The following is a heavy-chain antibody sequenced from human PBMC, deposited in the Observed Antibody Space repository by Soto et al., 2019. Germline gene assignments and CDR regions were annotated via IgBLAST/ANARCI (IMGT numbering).Heavy chain of an antibody. V-gene: IGHV1-69*06. Sequence: GASVKVSCKASGGTFSSYAISWVRQAPGQGLEWMGGIIPIFGTANYAQKFQGRATITADKSTSTAYMELSSLRSEDTAVYYCARVRGILIAARYYYYYGMDVWGQGTTVTVSS. D-gene: IGHD6-6*01. CDR1: GGTFSSYA. J-gene: IGHJ6*02. CDR2: IIPIFGTA. CDR3: ARVRGILIAARYYYYYGMDV.